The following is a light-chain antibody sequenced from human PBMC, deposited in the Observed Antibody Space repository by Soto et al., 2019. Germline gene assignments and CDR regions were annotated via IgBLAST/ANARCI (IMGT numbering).Light chain of an antibody. CDR2: EDI. Sequence: QSVLTQPPSASGSPGQSVTISCTGTSSDVGGYNFVSWYQQHPGKAPKLMIYEDIKRPSGVPDRFSGSKSGNTASLTVSGLQPEDGADYYCSSYAGSNNLVFGGGTKVTVL. CDR3: SSYAGSNNLV. J-gene: IGLJ2*01. V-gene: IGLV2-8*01. CDR1: SSDVGGYNF.